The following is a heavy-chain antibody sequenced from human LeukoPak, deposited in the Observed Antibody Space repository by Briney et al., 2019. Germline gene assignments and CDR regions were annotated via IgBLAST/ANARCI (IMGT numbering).Heavy chain of an antibody. CDR3: ARDPRGYSYGYLPSDY. V-gene: IGHV3-7*01. Sequence: GGSLRLSCAASGFTFSSYWMSWVRQAPGKGLEWVANIKQDGSEKYYVDSVKGRFTISRDNAKNSLYLQMNSLRAEDTAVYYCARDPRGYSYGYLPSDYWGQGTLVTVSS. CDR2: IKQDGSEK. D-gene: IGHD5-18*01. CDR1: GFTFSSYW. J-gene: IGHJ4*02.